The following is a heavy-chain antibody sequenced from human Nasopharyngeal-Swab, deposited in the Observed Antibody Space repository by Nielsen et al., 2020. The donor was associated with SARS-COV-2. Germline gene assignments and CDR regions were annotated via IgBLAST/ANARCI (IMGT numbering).Heavy chain of an antibody. J-gene: IGHJ6*02. Sequence: KVSCKGSGYSFTSYWISWVRQMPGKGLEWMGRIDPSDSYTNYSPSFQGHVTISADKSISTAYLQWSSLKASDTAMYYCAASRGPGSYYYGSVDQSKDVWGQGTTVTVSS. CDR2: IDPSDSYT. D-gene: IGHD3-10*01. CDR3: AASRGPGSYYYGSVDQSKDV. CDR1: GYSFTSYW. V-gene: IGHV5-10-1*01.